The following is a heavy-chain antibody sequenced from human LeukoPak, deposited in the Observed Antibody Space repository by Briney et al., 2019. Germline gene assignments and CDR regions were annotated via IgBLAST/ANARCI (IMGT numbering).Heavy chain of an antibody. Sequence: GGSLRLSCAASGFTFSSYAMSWVRQAPGKGLEWISGISGSGGGDATYYADSVKGRFTISRDNSKNTLYLQMNSLRVEDTAVYYCARDSSMLRGPLVIYYFDFWGQGTLVTVSS. J-gene: IGHJ4*02. CDR1: GFTFSSYA. CDR2: ISGSGGGDAT. CDR3: ARDSSMLRGPLVIYYFDF. D-gene: IGHD3-10*01. V-gene: IGHV3-23*01.